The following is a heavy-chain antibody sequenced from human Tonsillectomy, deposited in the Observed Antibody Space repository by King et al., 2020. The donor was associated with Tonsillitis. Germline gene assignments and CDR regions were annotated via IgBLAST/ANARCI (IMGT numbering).Heavy chain of an antibody. V-gene: IGHV4-30-2*01. CDR3: ANDWDTAMLHWYLDL. CDR1: GGSISSGDYS. D-gene: IGHD5-18*01. J-gene: IGHJ2*01. CDR2: IYHSGNT. Sequence: LQLQESGSGLVKPSQTLSLTCAVSGGSISSGDYSWSWIRQPPGKGLEWIGYIYHSGNTYYNPSLKSRVTISVDRSKNQFSLRLSSVTAADTAVYYCANDWDTAMLHWYLDLWGRGTLVTV.